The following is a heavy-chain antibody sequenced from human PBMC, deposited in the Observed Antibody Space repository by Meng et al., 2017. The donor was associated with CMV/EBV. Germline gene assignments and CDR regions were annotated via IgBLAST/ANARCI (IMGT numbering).Heavy chain of an antibody. V-gene: IGHV3-30-3*01. J-gene: IGHJ5*02. D-gene: IGHD3-3*01. CDR1: SYA. Sequence: SYAMHWVRQAPGKGLEWVAVISYDGSNKYYAGSVKGRFTISRDNSKNTLYLQMNSLRAEDTAVYYCAREYYDFWSGYYTGAVGWFDPWGQGTLVTVSS. CDR3: AREYYDFWSGYYTGAVGWFDP. CDR2: ISYDGSNK.